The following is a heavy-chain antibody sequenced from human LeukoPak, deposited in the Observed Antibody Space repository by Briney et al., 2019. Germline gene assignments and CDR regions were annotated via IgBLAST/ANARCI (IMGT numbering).Heavy chain of an antibody. CDR2: IYPGDSDT. Sequence: GESLKISCKGSGYSFTSYWIGWVRQMPGKGLDWMGIIYPGDSDTRYNPSFQGQVTISADKSITTAYLQWSSLRASDTAMYYCARPANRGDAFDIWGQGTMVTVSS. J-gene: IGHJ3*02. V-gene: IGHV5-51*01. D-gene: IGHD2/OR15-2a*01. CDR1: GYSFTSYW. CDR3: ARPANRGDAFDI.